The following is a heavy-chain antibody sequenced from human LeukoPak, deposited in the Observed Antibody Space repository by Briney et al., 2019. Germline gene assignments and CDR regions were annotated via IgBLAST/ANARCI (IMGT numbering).Heavy chain of an antibody. V-gene: IGHV3-23*01. CDR3: AKSHSVGYRGYFDY. D-gene: IGHD5-12*01. CDR2: ISDSGASP. CDR1: GFTFTTYA. Sequence: GGSLRLSCAASGFTFTTYAMSWVRQAPGKGLEWVSTISDSGASPYYADSVKGRFTISRDNSKNTLYLQMNSLRAEDTAVYYCAKSHSVGYRGYFDYWGQGTLVTVSS. J-gene: IGHJ4*02.